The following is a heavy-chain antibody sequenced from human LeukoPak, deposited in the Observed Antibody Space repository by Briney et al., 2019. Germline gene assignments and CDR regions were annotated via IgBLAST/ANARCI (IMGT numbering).Heavy chain of an antibody. J-gene: IGHJ4*02. CDR1: GGSISSSSYY. Sequence: SETLSLTCTVSGGSISSSSYYWGWIRQPPGKGLEWIGSIYYSGSTYYNPSLKSRVTISVDTSKNQFSLKLSSVTAADTAVYYCARPKRHAAEFFDYWGQGTLVTVSS. D-gene: IGHD3-10*01. V-gene: IGHV4-39*01. CDR2: IYYSGST. CDR3: ARPKRHAAEFFDY.